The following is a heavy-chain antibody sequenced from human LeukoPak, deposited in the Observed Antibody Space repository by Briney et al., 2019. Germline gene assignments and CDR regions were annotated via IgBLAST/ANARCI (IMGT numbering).Heavy chain of an antibody. V-gene: IGHV3-33*01. CDR2: IWYDGSNK. J-gene: IGHJ4*02. Sequence: GGSLRLSCAASGFTFSSYGMHWVRQAPGKGLERVAVIWYDGSNKYYADSVKGRFTISRDNSKNTLYLQMNSLRAEDTAVYYCAREMAAAGPCLDYWGQGTLVTVSS. CDR1: GFTFSSYG. D-gene: IGHD6-13*01. CDR3: AREMAAAGPCLDY.